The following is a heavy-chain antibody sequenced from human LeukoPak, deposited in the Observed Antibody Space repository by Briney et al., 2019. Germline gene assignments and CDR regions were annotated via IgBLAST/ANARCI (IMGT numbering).Heavy chain of an antibody. Sequence: SETLSLTCTVSGGSISSSSYYWGWIRQPPGKGLEWIGSIYYSGSTYYNPSLKSRVTISVDTSKNQFSLKLSSVTAADTAVYYCVRHVGAVTTPLDYWGQGTLVTVSS. J-gene: IGHJ4*02. CDR1: GGSISSSSYY. D-gene: IGHD4-11*01. CDR2: IYYSGST. V-gene: IGHV4-39*01. CDR3: VRHVGAVTTPLDY.